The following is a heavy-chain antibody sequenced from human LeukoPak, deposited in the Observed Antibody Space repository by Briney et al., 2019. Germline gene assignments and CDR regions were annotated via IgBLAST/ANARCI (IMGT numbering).Heavy chain of an antibody. J-gene: IGHJ4*02. CDR3: ARLPYSSGWQPTDY. V-gene: IGHV5-51*01. CDR1: GYSFTSYW. CDR2: IYPDDSDT. Sequence: GESLKISCKGSGYSFTSYWIGWVRQMPGKGLEWMGIIYPDDSDTRYSPSSQGQVTISADKSISTAYLQWNSLKASDTAMYYCARLPYSSGWQPTDYWGQGTLVTVSS. D-gene: IGHD6-19*01.